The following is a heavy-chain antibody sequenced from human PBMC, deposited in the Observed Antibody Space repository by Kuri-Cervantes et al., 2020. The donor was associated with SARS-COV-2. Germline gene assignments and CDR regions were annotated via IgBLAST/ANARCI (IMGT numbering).Heavy chain of an antibody. CDR1: GGSISSSNW. J-gene: IGHJ6*02. CDR2: IYHSGST. Sequence: SETLSLTCAVSGGSISSSNWWSWVRQPPGKGLEWIGEIYHSGSTNYNPSLKSRVTISVDKSKNQFSLKLSSVTAADTAVYYCARDSRSDFWSGYYHYYYYYGMDVWGQGTTVTVSS. V-gene: IGHV4-4*02. CDR3: ARDSRSDFWSGYYHYYYYYGMDV. D-gene: IGHD3-3*01.